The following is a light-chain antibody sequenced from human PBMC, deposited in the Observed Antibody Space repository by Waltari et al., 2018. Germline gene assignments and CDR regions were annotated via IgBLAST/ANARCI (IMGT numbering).Light chain of an antibody. CDR3: QQTYTTRWT. J-gene: IGKJ1*01. CDR2: AVS. Sequence: DIQMTQSPSSLSASVGDRVTITCRASQNINNYLSWYQQKPGKAPSMLIYAVSHLQDGVPSRCSGTGSETDFTLTITSLQPEDFATYYCQQTYTTRWTFGQGTRVDI. V-gene: IGKV1-39*01. CDR1: QNINNY.